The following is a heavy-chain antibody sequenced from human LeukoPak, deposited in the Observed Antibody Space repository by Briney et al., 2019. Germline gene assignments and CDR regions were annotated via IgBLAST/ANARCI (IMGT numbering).Heavy chain of an antibody. CDR2: ISGSGGST. CDR1: GFTFSSYA. J-gene: IGHJ4*02. V-gene: IGHV3-23*01. D-gene: IGHD3-10*01. CDR3: AKGGYYGSGSPVPFDY. Sequence: GGSLRLSCAASGFTFSSYAMSWVRQAPGKGLERVSAISGSGGSTYYADSVKGRFTISRDNSKNTLYLQMNSLRAEDTAVYYCAKGGYYGSGSPVPFDYWGQGTLVTVSS.